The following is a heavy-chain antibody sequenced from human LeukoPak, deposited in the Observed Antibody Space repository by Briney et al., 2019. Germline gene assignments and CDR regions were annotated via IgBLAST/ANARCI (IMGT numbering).Heavy chain of an antibody. V-gene: IGHV3-11*01. CDR2: ISSTGSTI. CDR1: GFTFSDFY. D-gene: IGHD5-12*01. Sequence: PGGSLRLSCAASGFTFSDFYVSWIRQPPGKGLEWLSHISSTGSTIYYADSVKGRFITSRDNGRYSVYLEMNNLRVEDTAVYYCARARGPGNRGYENGFAYWGQGSLVTVSS. CDR3: ARARGPGNRGYENGFAY. J-gene: IGHJ4*02.